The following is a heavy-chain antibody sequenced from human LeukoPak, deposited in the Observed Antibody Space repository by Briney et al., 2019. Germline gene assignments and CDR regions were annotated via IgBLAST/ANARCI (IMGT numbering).Heavy chain of an antibody. D-gene: IGHD3-10*01. CDR2: ISRSGSTK. CDR1: GFTFSDYN. J-gene: IGHJ6*03. V-gene: IGHV3-11*04. Sequence: GGSLRLSCAASGFTFSDYNMRWIRQAPGKGLEWVSSISRSGSTKYYADSVKGRFTISRDNAKNSLFLQMNSLRAEDTAVYYCARGPRIYGSGSYYYYYYMDVWGKGTTVTVSS. CDR3: ARGPRIYGSGSYYYYYYMDV.